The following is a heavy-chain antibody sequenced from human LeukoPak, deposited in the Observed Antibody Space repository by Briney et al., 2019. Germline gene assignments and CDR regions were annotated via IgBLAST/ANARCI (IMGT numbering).Heavy chain of an antibody. J-gene: IGHJ6*03. Sequence: GGSLRLSSAASGFTFSSYSMSWVRQAPGKGLEWVSSISSSSSYIYYADSVKGRFTISRDNAKNSLYLQMNSLRAEDTAVYYCARDVGYDFWSGFAPYYYYMDVWGKGTTVTVSS. D-gene: IGHD3-3*01. CDR1: GFTFSSYS. V-gene: IGHV3-21*01. CDR3: ARDVGYDFWSGFAPYYYYMDV. CDR2: ISSSSSYI.